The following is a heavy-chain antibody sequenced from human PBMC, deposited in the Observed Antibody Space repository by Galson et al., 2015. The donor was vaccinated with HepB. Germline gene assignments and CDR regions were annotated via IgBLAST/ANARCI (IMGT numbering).Heavy chain of an antibody. CDR3: AKDRYSYGYYPPGY. D-gene: IGHD5-18*01. V-gene: IGHV3-30*18. Sequence: SLRLSCAASGFTFSSYGMHWVRQAPGKGLEWVAVISYDGSNKYYADSVKGRFTISRDNSKNTLYLQMNSLRAEDTAVYYCAKDRYSYGYYPPGYWGQGTLVTVSS. J-gene: IGHJ4*02. CDR1: GFTFSSYG. CDR2: ISYDGSNK.